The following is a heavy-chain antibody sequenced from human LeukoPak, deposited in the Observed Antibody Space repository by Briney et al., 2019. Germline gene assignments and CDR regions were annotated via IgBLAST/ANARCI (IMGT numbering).Heavy chain of an antibody. J-gene: IGHJ4*02. CDR3: AGNYYGSGSYFRFDY. D-gene: IGHD3-10*01. CDR2: ISSSSSYT. Sequence: PGGSLRLSCAASGFTFSDYYMSWMRQAPGKGLEWVSYISSSSSYTNYADSVKGRFTISRDNAKNSLYLQMNSLRAEDTAVYYCAGNYYGSGSYFRFDYWGQGTLVTVSS. V-gene: IGHV3-11*03. CDR1: GFTFSDYY.